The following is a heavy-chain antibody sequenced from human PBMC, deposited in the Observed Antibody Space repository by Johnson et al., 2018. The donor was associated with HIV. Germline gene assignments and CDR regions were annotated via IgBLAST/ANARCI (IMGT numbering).Heavy chain of an antibody. CDR3: ARGVPFGVVRLGYRAFDI. CDR2: ISYDGSNK. D-gene: IGHD3-3*01. CDR1: GFNFSSYA. Sequence: QVQLVESGGGVVQPGRSLRFSCAASGFNFSSYAMHWVRQAPGKGLEWVAVISYDGSNKYYADSVKGRFTISRDNSKNTLYLQMNSLRAGDTAVYYCARGVPFGVVRLGYRAFDIWGQGTMVTVSS. J-gene: IGHJ3*02. V-gene: IGHV3-30*04.